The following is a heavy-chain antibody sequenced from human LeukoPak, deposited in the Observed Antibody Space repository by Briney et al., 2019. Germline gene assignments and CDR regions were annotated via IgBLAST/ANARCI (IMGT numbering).Heavy chain of an antibody. CDR3: ARDKRDYSLRDYYYYGMDV. D-gene: IGHD3-10*01. CDR1: GGTFSSYA. V-gene: IGHV1-69*13. CDR2: IIPIFGTA. J-gene: IGHJ6*02. Sequence: GASVKVSCKASGGTFSSYAISWVRQAPGQGLEWMGGIIPIFGTANYAQKFQGRVTITADESTSTAYMELSSLRSEDTAVYYCARDKRDYSLRDYYYYGMDVWGQGTTVTVSS.